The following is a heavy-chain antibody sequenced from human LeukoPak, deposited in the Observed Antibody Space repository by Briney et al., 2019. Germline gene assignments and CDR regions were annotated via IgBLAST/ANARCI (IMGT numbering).Heavy chain of an antibody. D-gene: IGHD3-10*01. V-gene: IGHV4-59*01. CDR3: ARYRYGSGSYYKSYGMDV. CDR2: IYYSGST. J-gene: IGHJ6*04. CDR1: GGPISSYY. Sequence: MPSETLSLTCTVSGGPISSYYWSWIRQPPGKGLEWIGYIYYSGSTNYNPSLKSRVTISVDTSKNQFSLKLSSVTAADTAVYYCARYRYGSGSYYKSYGMDVWGKGTTVTVSS.